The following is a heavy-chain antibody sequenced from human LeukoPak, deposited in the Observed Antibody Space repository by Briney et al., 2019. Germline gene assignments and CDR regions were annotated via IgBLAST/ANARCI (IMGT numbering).Heavy chain of an antibody. J-gene: IGHJ3*02. CDR1: GFSLSTSGVG. Sequence: SGPTLVKPTQTLTLTCTFSGFSLSTSGVGVGWIRQPPGKALEWLALIYWDDDKRYSPSLKSRLTITKDTSKNQVVLTMTNMDPVDTATYYCARAVGAPHTGNAFDIWGQGTMVTVSS. V-gene: IGHV2-5*02. CDR2: IYWDDDK. D-gene: IGHD1-26*01. CDR3: ARAVGAPHTGNAFDI.